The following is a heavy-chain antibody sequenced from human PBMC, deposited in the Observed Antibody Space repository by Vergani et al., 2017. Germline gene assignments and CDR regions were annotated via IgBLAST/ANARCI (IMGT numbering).Heavy chain of an antibody. CDR2: IYYSGST. CDR3: AREVGTEGFDY. Sequence: QVQLQESGPGLVKPSQTLSLTCTVSGDSISRGGYYWNWIRQHPGKGLEWIGYIYYSGSTNYNSSLKSRVSMSVDTSKNQFSLRLSSVTAADTAVCYCAREVGTEGFDYWGQGTLVTVSS. D-gene: IGHD2-21*02. CDR1: GDSISRGGYY. J-gene: IGHJ4*02. V-gene: IGHV4-31*03.